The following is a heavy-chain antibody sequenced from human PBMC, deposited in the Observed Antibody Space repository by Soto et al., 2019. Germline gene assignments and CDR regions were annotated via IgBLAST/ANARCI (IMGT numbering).Heavy chain of an antibody. D-gene: IGHD6-19*01. CDR3: AKRTAVTGPYYDN. J-gene: IGHJ4*02. CDR1: GFNFSSYA. Sequence: GGSLSLSCAASGFNFSSYAMSWVRQAPGKGLEWVSTISGSGVNTYYADSVKGRFTISRDNSKNTLYLQMNSLGVGDTAEYYCAKRTAVTGPYYDNWGQGILVTVSS. CDR2: ISGSGVNT. V-gene: IGHV3-23*01.